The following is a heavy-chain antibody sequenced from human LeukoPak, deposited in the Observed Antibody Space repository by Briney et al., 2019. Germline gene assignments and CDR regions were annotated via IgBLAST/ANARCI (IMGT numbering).Heavy chain of an antibody. CDR3: ARAGYSSSWTDYYYYGMDV. D-gene: IGHD6-13*01. CDR2: ISSSSSYI. CDR1: GFTLSDYY. Sequence: GGSLRLSCAASGFTLSDYYMSWVRQAPGKGLEWVSSISSSSSYIYYADSVKGRFTISRDNAKNSLYLQMNSLRAEDTAVYYCARAGYSSSWTDYYYYGMDVWGQGTTVTVSS. V-gene: IGHV3-11*06. J-gene: IGHJ6*02.